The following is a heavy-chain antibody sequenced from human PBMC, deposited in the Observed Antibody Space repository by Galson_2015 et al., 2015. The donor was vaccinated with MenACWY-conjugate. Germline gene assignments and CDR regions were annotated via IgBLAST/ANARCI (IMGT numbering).Heavy chain of an antibody. V-gene: IGHV3-15*01. Sequence: SLRLSCAASGFTFRNVWMSWVRQAPGKGLEWVGRIKSKSDGGTRDYAAPVKDRFTISRDDSKDTLDLQMNGLKTEDTAMYYYVKYDTNEAFDVWGQGTMVIVSS. CDR1: GFTFRNVW. J-gene: IGHJ3*01. CDR3: VKYDTNEAFDV. CDR2: IKSKSDGGTR. D-gene: IGHD3-22*01.